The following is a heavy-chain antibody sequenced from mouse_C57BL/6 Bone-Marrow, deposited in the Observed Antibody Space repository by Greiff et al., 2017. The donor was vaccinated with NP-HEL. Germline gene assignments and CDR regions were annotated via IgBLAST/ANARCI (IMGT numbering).Heavy chain of an antibody. CDR3: AKQGRDDYGSSYDWYFEV. CDR2: IWGGGST. Sequence: VMLVESGPGLVAPSQSLSITCTVSGFSLTSYGVDWVRQPPGKGLEWLGVIWGGGSTNYNSALMSRLSISKDNSTSQVFLKMNSLQTDDTAMYYCAKQGRDDYGSSYDWYFEVWGTGTTVTVSS. D-gene: IGHD1-1*01. CDR1: GFSLTSYG. V-gene: IGHV2-9*01. J-gene: IGHJ1*03.